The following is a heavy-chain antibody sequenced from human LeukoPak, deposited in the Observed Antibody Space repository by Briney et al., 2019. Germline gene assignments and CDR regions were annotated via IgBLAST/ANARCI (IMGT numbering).Heavy chain of an antibody. V-gene: IGHV1-18*01. D-gene: IGHD1-26*01. Sequence: GASVKVPCKASGYTFTSYGISWVRQAPGQGLEWMGWISAYNGNTNYAQKLQGRVTMTTDTSTSTAYMELRSLRSDDTAVYYCARLYSGSYFDAFDIWGQGTMVTVSS. CDR2: ISAYNGNT. J-gene: IGHJ3*02. CDR1: GYTFTSYG. CDR3: ARLYSGSYFDAFDI.